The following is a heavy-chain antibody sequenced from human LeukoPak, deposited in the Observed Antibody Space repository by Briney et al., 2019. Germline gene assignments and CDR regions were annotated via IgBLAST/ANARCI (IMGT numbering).Heavy chain of an antibody. D-gene: IGHD3-22*01. J-gene: IGHJ4*02. Sequence: ASVKVSCKASGYTFTSYDINWVQQATGQGLEWMGWMNPNSGNTGYAQKFQGRVTITRNTSISTAYMELSSLRSEDTAVYYCARGHSRSGYYYGFDYWGQGTLVTVSS. V-gene: IGHV1-8*03. CDR3: ARGHSRSGYYYGFDY. CDR2: MNPNSGNT. CDR1: GYTFTSYD.